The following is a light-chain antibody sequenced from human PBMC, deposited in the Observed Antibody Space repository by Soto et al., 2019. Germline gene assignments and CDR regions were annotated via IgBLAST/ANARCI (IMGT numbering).Light chain of an antibody. V-gene: IGKV3D-15*01. CDR1: QSVNSN. Sequence: EVVMTQSPATLSVSPGERATLSCRASQSVNSNFAWYQLQPGQAPRRLIYEASTRATGIPARCSGSGCGTEFTLTISILQSEDFAVYYWQQYNKWPLTFGGGTKVEIK. CDR2: EAS. J-gene: IGKJ4*01. CDR3: QQYNKWPLT.